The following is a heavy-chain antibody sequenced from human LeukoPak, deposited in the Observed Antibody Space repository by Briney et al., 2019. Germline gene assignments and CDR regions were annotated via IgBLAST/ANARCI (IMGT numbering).Heavy chain of an antibody. V-gene: IGHV4-59*01. Sequence: SETLSLTCTVSGGSISSYYWSWIRQPPGKGLEWIGYIYYSGSTNYNPSLKSRVTISVDTSKNQFSLKLSSVTAADTAMYYCARVRSSGWAKGFDYWGQGTLVTVSS. CDR2: IYYSGST. D-gene: IGHD6-19*01. J-gene: IGHJ4*02. CDR1: GGSISSYY. CDR3: ARVRSSGWAKGFDY.